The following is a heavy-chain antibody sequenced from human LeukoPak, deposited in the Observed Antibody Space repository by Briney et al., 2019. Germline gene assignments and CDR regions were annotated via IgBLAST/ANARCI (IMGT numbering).Heavy chain of an antibody. CDR3: ARGRESTAIVYGMDV. D-gene: IGHD5-18*01. Sequence: SETLSLTCAVYGGSFSGYYWSWIRQPPGKGLEWIGEINHSGSTNYNPSLKSRVTISVDTSENQFSLKLSSVTAADTAVYYCARGRESTAIVYGMDVWGQGTTVTVSS. J-gene: IGHJ6*02. CDR1: GGSFSGYY. V-gene: IGHV4-34*01. CDR2: INHSGST.